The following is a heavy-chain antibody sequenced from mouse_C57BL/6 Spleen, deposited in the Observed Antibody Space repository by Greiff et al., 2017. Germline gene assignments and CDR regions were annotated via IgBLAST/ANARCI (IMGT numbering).Heavy chain of an antibody. CDR1: GYTFTSYW. CDR2: IYPSDSYT. J-gene: IGHJ2*01. V-gene: IGHV1-50*01. CDR3: ARCAGPYYVDY. Sequence: VQLQQPGAELVKPGASVKLSCKASGYTFTSYWMQWVKQRPGQGLEWIGVIYPSDSYTNYNQKFKGKATLTVDQSSSTAYMQLNSLTSEDSAVYYCARCAGPYYVDYWGQGTTLTVSS.